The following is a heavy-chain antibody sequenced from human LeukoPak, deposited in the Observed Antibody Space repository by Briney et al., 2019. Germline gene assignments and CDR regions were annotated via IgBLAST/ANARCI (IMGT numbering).Heavy chain of an antibody. D-gene: IGHD1-26*01. CDR2: IWYDGSNK. CDR3: AGDRATSYFDY. V-gene: IGHV3-33*01. J-gene: IGHJ4*02. CDR1: GFTFRSHG. Sequence: GGSLGLSCEASGFTFRSHGMHWVRKAPGKGLEWVAFIWYDGSNKYYTDSVKGRFTISRDNSKNTLYLQMNSLRAEDTAVYYCAGDRATSYFDYWGQGALVTISS.